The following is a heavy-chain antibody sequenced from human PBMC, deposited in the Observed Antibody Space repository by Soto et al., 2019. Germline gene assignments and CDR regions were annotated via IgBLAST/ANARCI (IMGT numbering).Heavy chain of an antibody. CDR3: ARFGSSGLYYYFGMEV. D-gene: IGHD6-6*01. CDR1: GFSISNNNW. Sequence: SETLSLTCAVSGFSISNNNWWTWVRQPPGKGLEWVGDIYHTGITNYSPSLKSRVTISVDNSKNQFSLRLTSVTAADTAVYYCARFGSSGLYYYFGMEVLGQGTTVNVSS. CDR2: IYHTGIT. V-gene: IGHV4-4*02. J-gene: IGHJ6*01.